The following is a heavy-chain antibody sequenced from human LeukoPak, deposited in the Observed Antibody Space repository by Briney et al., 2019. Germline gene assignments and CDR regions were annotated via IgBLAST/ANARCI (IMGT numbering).Heavy chain of an antibody. CDR1: GYTLTELS. CDR3: ARGYSGYEDYFDY. CDR2: FDPEDGET. Sequence: ASVKVSCKVSGYTLTELSMHWVRQAPGKGLEWMGGFDPEDGETIYAQRFQGRVTMTEDTSTDTAYMELSRLRSDDTAVYYCARGYSGYEDYFDYWGQGTLVTVSS. D-gene: IGHD5-12*01. J-gene: IGHJ4*02. V-gene: IGHV1-24*01.